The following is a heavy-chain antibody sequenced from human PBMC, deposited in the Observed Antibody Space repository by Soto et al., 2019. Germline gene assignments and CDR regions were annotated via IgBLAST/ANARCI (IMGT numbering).Heavy chain of an antibody. V-gene: IGHV5-10-1*01. J-gene: IGHJ6*02. CDR1: GYSFTSYW. D-gene: IGHD5-18*01. Sequence: GESLKISCKGSGYSFTSYWISWVRQMPGKGLEWMGRIDPSDSYTNYSPSFQGHVTISADKSISTAYLQWSSLKASDTAMYYCARLGTTAMVTMHYYYGMDVWGQGTTVTVSS. CDR3: ARLGTTAMVTMHYYYGMDV. CDR2: IDPSDSYT.